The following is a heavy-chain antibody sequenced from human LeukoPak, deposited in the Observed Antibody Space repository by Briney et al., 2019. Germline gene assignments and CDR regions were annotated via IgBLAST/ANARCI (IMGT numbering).Heavy chain of an antibody. CDR3: ARKGSGSHYYYYMDV. Sequence: GGSLRLSCAASGFTFDDYGMSWVRQAPGKGLEWVSGINWNGGSTGYADSVKGRFTISRDNAKNSLYLQMNSLRAEDTALYYCARKGSGSHYYYYMDVWGKGTTVTVSS. V-gene: IGHV3-20*04. D-gene: IGHD3-10*01. J-gene: IGHJ6*03. CDR2: INWNGGST. CDR1: GFTFDDYG.